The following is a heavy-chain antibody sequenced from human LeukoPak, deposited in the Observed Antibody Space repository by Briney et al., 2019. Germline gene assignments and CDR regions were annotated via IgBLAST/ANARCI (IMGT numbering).Heavy chain of an antibody. CDR2: IYYSGST. D-gene: IGHD4-17*01. Sequence: SETLSLTCTVSGGSLSSYYWSWIRHPPGKGLEWIGYIYYSGSTNYNPSLKSRDTISVDTSKNQFSLKLSSVTAADTAVYYCASRGGKTTVARSGWFDPWGQGTLVTVSS. J-gene: IGHJ5*02. V-gene: IGHV4-59*08. CDR3: ASRGGKTTVARSGWFDP. CDR1: GGSLSSYY.